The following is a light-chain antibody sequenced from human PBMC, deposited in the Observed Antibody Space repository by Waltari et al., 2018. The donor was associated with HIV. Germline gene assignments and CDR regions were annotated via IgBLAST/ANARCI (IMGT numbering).Light chain of an antibody. CDR3: SSYTDSDSLL. CDR2: GVN. CDR1: TSDIGFYDL. V-gene: IGLV2-14*01. Sequence: QSALTQPASVSGSPGQSITISCTGDTSDIGFYDLVPGYQKYPDKAPRLIMYGVNTRPSGISNRFSGSKSGNTASLTISALQGDDEADYYCSSYTDSDSLLFGGGTKLTVL. J-gene: IGLJ2*01.